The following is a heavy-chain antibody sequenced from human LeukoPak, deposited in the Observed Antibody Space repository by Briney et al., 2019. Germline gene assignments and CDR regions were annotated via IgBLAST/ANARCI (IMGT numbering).Heavy chain of an antibody. D-gene: IGHD3-9*01. J-gene: IGHJ3*02. V-gene: IGHV3-23*01. CDR2: ISGSGGST. Sequence: GGSLRLSCAASGFTFSSYAMSWVRQAPGKGLEWVSAISGSGGSTYYADSVKGRFTISRDNSKNTLYLQMNSLRAEDTAVYYCAKSTTYYDILTGYAFDIWGQGTMVTVSS. CDR1: GFTFSSYA. CDR3: AKSTTYYDILTGYAFDI.